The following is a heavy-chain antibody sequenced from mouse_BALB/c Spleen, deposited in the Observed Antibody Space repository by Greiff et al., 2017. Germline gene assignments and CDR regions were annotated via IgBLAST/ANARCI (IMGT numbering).Heavy chain of an antibody. CDR2: IDPENGDT. V-gene: IGHV14-4*02. Sequence: EVKLQESGAELVRSGASVKLSCTASGFNIKDYYMHWVKQRPEQGLEWIGWIDPENGDTEYAPKFQGKATMTADTSSNTAYLQLSSLTSEDTAVYYCNAWITTATMDYWGQGTSVTVSS. CDR1: GFNIKDYY. J-gene: IGHJ4*01. D-gene: IGHD1-2*01. CDR3: NAWITTATMDY.